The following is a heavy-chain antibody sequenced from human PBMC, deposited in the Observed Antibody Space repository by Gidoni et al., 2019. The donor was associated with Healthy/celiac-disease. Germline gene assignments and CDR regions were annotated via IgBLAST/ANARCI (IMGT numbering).Heavy chain of an antibody. J-gene: IGHJ4*02. CDR2: INSDGSST. Sequence: EVQLVESGGGLGQPGGSLRRSCEAPGFPFSSHWMHWVRQVPGKGLVWVSRINSDGSSTSYADSVKGRFTISRDNAKNTLYLQMNSLRGEDTAVYYCARRYDCGGDCPFDYWGQGTLVTVSS. D-gene: IGHD2-21*02. CDR3: ARRYDCGGDCPFDY. CDR1: GFPFSSHW. V-gene: IGHV3-74*01.